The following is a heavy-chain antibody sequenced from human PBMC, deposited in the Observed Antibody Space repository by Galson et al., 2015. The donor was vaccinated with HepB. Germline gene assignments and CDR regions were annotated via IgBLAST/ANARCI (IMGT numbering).Heavy chain of an antibody. V-gene: IGHV1-24*01. CDR3: AASAGLVRILQWLPDY. D-gene: IGHD3-3*01. Sequence: SVKVSCKVSGHPLDELPMHWVRKAPGKGLEWVGGFAPEDKETTYSQKFKGRVIMTEDTSTDTAYMEMTSLKSEDTAIDYCAASAGLVRILQWLPDYWGQGTLVTGSS. J-gene: IGHJ4*02. CDR1: GHPLDELP. CDR2: FAPEDKET.